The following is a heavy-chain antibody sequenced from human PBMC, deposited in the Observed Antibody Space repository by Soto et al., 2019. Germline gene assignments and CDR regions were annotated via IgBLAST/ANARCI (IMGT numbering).Heavy chain of an antibody. D-gene: IGHD1-26*01. CDR1: GYSISSGYY. Sequence: SETLSLTCAVSGYSISSGYYWGWIRQPPGKGLEWIGSIYHSGSTYYNPSLKSRVTISVDTSKHQFSLKLSSVPAADTAVYYCARDLVVGEGMDVWGQGTTVTVSS. CDR2: IYHSGST. CDR3: ARDLVVGEGMDV. J-gene: IGHJ6*02. V-gene: IGHV4-38-2*02.